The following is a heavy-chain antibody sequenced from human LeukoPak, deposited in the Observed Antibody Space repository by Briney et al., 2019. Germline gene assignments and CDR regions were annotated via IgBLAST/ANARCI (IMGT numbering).Heavy chain of an antibody. J-gene: IGHJ4*02. V-gene: IGHV4-59*12. CDR1: GGSISSYY. D-gene: IGHD2-21*02. CDR3: ASYYCGGDCYSGNFDY. CDR2: IYYSGST. Sequence: SETLSLTCTVCGGSISSYYWSWIRQPPGKGLEWIGKIYYSGSTYYNLSLKSRVTISVDTSKNQFSLKLTSVTAADTAVYYCASYYCGGDCYSGNFDYWGQGTLVTVSS.